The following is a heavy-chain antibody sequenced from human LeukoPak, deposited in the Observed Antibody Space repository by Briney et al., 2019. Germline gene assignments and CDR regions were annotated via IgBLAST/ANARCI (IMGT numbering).Heavy chain of an antibody. CDR1: GFTVSSNY. CDR2: IYSGGST. Sequence: GGSLRLSCAASGFTVSSNYMSWVRQAPGKGLEWVSVIYSGGSTYYADSVKGRFTISRDNSKNTLYLQMNSLRAEDTAVYCCARASATYYYDSSGSLLDYWGQGTLVTVSS. J-gene: IGHJ4*02. V-gene: IGHV3-66*01. CDR3: ARASATYYYDSSGSLLDY. D-gene: IGHD3-22*01.